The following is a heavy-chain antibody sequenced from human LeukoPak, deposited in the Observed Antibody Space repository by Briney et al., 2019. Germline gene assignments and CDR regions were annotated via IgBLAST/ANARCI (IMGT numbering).Heavy chain of an antibody. CDR3: AKSDRSGSYYDSDY. Sequence: GGSLRLSCAASGFTFSSYAMSWVRQAPGKGLEWVSAISGSGGSTYYADSVKGRFTISRDNSKNTLYLQMNSLRAEDTAVYYCAKSDRSGSYYDSDYWGQGNLVTVSS. D-gene: IGHD1-26*01. CDR2: ISGSGGST. CDR1: GFTFSSYA. V-gene: IGHV3-23*01. J-gene: IGHJ4*02.